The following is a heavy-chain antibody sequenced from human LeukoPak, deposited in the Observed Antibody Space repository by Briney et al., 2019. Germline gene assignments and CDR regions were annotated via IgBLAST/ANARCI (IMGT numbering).Heavy chain of an antibody. J-gene: IGHJ4*02. CDR1: GFTFGDYA. D-gene: IGHD2-21*02. CDR2: IRSKVYGGTT. Sequence: GGSLRLSCTASGFTFGDYAMSWVRQAPGKGLEWVGFIRSKVYGGTTEYAASVKGRFTISRDDSKSIAYLQMNSLKTEDTAVYYCTRGNPAYCGGDCYPDYWGQGTLVTVSS. CDR3: TRGNPAYCGGDCYPDY. V-gene: IGHV3-49*04.